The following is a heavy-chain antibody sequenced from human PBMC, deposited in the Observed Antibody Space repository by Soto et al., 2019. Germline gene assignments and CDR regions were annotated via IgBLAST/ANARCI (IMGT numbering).Heavy chain of an antibody. Sequence: SSETLSLTCTISGGSISTYYWSWIRQPAGKGLEWIGRIYISGSTNYNPSLKSRVTVSVDTSKNQFSLKLSSVTAADTAVYYCARDTYYDSVWGSYRHHFDYWGQGTLVTVSS. J-gene: IGHJ4*02. CDR1: GGSISTYY. V-gene: IGHV4-4*07. CDR2: IYISGST. CDR3: ARDTYYDSVWGSYRHHFDY. D-gene: IGHD3-16*02.